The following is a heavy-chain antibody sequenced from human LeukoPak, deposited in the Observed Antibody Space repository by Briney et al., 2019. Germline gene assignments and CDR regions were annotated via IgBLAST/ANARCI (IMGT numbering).Heavy chain of an antibody. CDR3: ARDPAWGAIDY. Sequence: GGSLRLSRAVSGFSIRSSWMSWVRQTPGKGLEWVADMNEDGSGTYYVDSVKGRFTVSRDNAKNSLYLQMSSLRAEDTAVYYCARDPAWGAIDYWGQGTLVTVSS. CDR1: GFSIRSSW. V-gene: IGHV3-7*01. D-gene: IGHD7-27*01. J-gene: IGHJ4*02. CDR2: MNEDGSGT.